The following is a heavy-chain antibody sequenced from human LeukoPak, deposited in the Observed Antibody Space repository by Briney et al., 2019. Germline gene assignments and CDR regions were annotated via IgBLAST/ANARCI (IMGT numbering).Heavy chain of an antibody. CDR3: ARADSSGWHNLFDY. CDR1: GGSISSYY. CDR2: IYYGGST. V-gene: IGHV4-59*01. J-gene: IGHJ4*02. D-gene: IGHD6-19*01. Sequence: SETLSLTCTVSGGSISSYYWSWIRQPPGKGLEWIGYIYYGGSTNYNPSLKSRVTISVDTSKNQFSLKLSSVTAADTAVYYCARADSSGWHNLFDYWGQGTLVTVSS.